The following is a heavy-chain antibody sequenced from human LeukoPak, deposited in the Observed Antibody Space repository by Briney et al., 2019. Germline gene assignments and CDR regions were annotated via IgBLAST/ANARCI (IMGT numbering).Heavy chain of an antibody. CDR2: INPNSGGT. CDR1: GYTFTGYF. Sequence: ASVKLSCTSSGYTFTGYFLHWVRRAPGQGFGWMGWINPNSGGTYYTQRFQGRVTMTRDTSISTAYMELSSLRSDDTAVYYCARAQSLTAPAGTFANSWGQGTLVTVSS. D-gene: IGHD6-13*01. J-gene: IGHJ4*02. V-gene: IGHV1-2*02. CDR3: ARAQSLTAPAGTFANS.